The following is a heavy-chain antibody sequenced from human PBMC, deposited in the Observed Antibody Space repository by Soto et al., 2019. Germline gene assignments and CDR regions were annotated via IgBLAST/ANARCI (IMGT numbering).Heavy chain of an antibody. Sequence: SETLSLTCAVSGYSISSGYYWGWIRQPPGNGLEWIGSIYHSGSTYYNPSLKSRVTISVDTSKNQFSLKLSSVTAADTAVYYCAGASTYYYGSGSYYNGNWFDPWGQGTLVTVSS. CDR2: IYHSGST. J-gene: IGHJ5*02. V-gene: IGHV4-38-2*01. D-gene: IGHD3-10*01. CDR1: GYSISSGYY. CDR3: AGASTYYYGSGSYYNGNWFDP.